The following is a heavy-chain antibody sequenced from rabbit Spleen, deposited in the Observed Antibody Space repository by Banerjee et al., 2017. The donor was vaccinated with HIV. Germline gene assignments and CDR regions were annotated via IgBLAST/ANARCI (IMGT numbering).Heavy chain of an antibody. CDR3: TRDTTATKGDAFYL. D-gene: IGHD7-1*01. J-gene: IGHJ6*01. V-gene: IGHV1S45*01. CDR1: GFSFSSSDY. Sequence: QEQLEESGGDLVKPEGSLTLTCTASGFSFSSSDYMCWVRQAPGKGLEWIACIRTDSTGNTYYATWAKGRFTISKTSSTTVTLQMTSLTAADTATYFCTRDTTATKGDAFYLWGQGTLVTV. CDR2: IRTDSTGNT.